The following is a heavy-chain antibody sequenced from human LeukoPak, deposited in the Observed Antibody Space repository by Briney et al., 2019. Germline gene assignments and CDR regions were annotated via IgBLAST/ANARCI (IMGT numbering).Heavy chain of an antibody. CDR3: ARVPYYYGSGSYQYFDY. CDR2: IYYSGST. J-gene: IGHJ4*02. V-gene: IGHV4-59*01. CDR1: GGSISSYY. D-gene: IGHD3-10*01. Sequence: PSETLSLTCTVSGGSISSYYWSWIRQPPGKGLEWIGYIYYSGSTNYNPSLKSRVTISVDTSNNQFSLKLSSVPAADTAVYYCARVPYYYGSGSYQYFDYWGQGTLVTVSS.